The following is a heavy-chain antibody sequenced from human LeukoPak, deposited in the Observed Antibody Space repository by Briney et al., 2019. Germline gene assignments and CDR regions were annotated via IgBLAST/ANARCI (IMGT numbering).Heavy chain of an antibody. V-gene: IGHV5-51*01. Sequence: GESLKISCKGSGYSFTSYWIGWVRQMPGKGLEWMGIIYPGDSDTRYSPSFQGQVTISADKSVSTAYLQWSSLKASDTAMYYCARQDMDTHDYGDYGPLYFDYWGQGTLVTVSS. CDR3: ARQDMDTHDYGDYGPLYFDY. CDR1: GYSFTSYW. D-gene: IGHD4-17*01. CDR2: IYPGDSDT. J-gene: IGHJ4*02.